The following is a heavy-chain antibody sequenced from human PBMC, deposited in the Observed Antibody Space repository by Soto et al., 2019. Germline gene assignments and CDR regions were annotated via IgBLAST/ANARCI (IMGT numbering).Heavy chain of an antibody. CDR2: IIPIFGTA. V-gene: IGHV1-69*13. J-gene: IGHJ5*02. Sequence: SVKVSCKASGGTFSSYAISWVRQAPGQGLEWMGGIIPIFGTANYAQKFQGRVTITADESTSTAYMELSSLRSEDTAVYYCGRERYSNSPTGFAPGGQRPLVTVSS. CDR3: GRERYSNSPTGFAP. D-gene: IGHD4-4*01. CDR1: GGTFSSYA.